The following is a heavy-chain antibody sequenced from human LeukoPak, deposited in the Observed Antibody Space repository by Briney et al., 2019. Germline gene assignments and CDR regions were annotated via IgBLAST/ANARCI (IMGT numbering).Heavy chain of an antibody. D-gene: IGHD3-16*02. Sequence: NPSETLSLTCTVSGGSISSSSYYWGWIRQPPGKGLEWIGSIYYSGSTYYNPSLKSRVTISVDTSKNQFSLKLSSVTAADTAVYYCARDRDYVWGSYPTDAFDIWGQGTMVTVSS. CDR2: IYYSGST. CDR3: ARDRDYVWGSYPTDAFDI. V-gene: IGHV4-39*07. CDR1: GGSISSSSYY. J-gene: IGHJ3*02.